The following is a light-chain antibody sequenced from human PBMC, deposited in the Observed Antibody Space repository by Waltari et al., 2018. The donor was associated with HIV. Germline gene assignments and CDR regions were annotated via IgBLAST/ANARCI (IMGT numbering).Light chain of an antibody. J-gene: IGKJ2*01. CDR2: WVS. Sequence: DIVLTQSPDSLTVSLGERATINCKASQSIFFSTTNSNYLAWYQQKPGQPPKLLISWVSGRMSGVPDRFSGAGSWTDFTLTITSLQAEDVAVYYCQQYYSHPRTFGQGTKLEI. V-gene: IGKV4-1*01. CDR1: QSIFFSTTNSNY. CDR3: QQYYSHPRT.